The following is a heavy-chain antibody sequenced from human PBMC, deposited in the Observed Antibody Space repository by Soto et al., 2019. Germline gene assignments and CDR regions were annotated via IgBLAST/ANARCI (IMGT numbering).Heavy chain of an antibody. D-gene: IGHD3-10*01. CDR2: FDPEDGET. J-gene: IGHJ3*02. CDR1: GFALTEIS. Sequence: GASVEASSKVSGFALTEISMHWVRQAPGKGLEWMGGFDPEDGETIYAQKFQGRVTMTEDTSTDTAYMELSSLRSEDTAVYYCATENVLLWFGSSRGAFDIWGQGTMVTVSS. V-gene: IGHV1-24*01. CDR3: ATENVLLWFGSSRGAFDI.